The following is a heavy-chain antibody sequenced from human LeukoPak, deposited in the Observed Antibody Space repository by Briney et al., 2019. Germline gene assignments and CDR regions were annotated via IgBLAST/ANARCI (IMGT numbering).Heavy chain of an antibody. Sequence: SETLSLTCAVYGGSFSGYYWSWIRQPPGKGLEWIGEINHSGSTNYNTSLKSRVTISVDTSKNQFSLKLSSVTAADTAVYYCARGYSSGSPDYWGQGTLVTVSS. J-gene: IGHJ4*02. CDR2: INHSGST. CDR1: GGSFSGYY. CDR3: ARGYSSGSPDY. D-gene: IGHD6-19*01. V-gene: IGHV4-34*01.